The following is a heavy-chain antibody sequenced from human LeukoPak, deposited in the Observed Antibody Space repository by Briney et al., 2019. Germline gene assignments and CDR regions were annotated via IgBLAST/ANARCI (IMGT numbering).Heavy chain of an antibody. Sequence: GESLKISCKGSGYTFTSYGISWVRQTPGQGLEWMGWISAYNGNTNYAQKLQGRVTMTTDTSTSTAYMELRSLRSDDTAVYYCAREAFGSGWYLDYWGQGTLVTVSS. J-gene: IGHJ4*02. V-gene: IGHV1-18*01. CDR2: ISAYNGNT. CDR3: AREAFGSGWYLDY. CDR1: GYTFTSYG. D-gene: IGHD6-19*01.